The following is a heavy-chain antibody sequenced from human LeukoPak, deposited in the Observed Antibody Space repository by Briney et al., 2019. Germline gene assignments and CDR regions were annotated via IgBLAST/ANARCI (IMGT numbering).Heavy chain of an antibody. V-gene: IGHV3-30*18. J-gene: IGHJ4*02. CDR1: GFTFSSYG. CDR2: ISYDGSNK. D-gene: IGHD3-22*01. Sequence: GGSLRLSCAASGFTFSSYGMHWVRQAPGKGLEWVAVISYDGSNKYYADSVKGRFTISRDNSKNTLYLQMNSLRAEDTAVYYCAKGLAEVVINSYFDYWGQGTLVTVSS. CDR3: AKGLAEVVINSYFDY.